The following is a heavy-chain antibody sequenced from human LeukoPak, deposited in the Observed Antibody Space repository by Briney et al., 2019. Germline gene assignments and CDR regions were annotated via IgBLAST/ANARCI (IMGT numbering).Heavy chain of an antibody. J-gene: IGHJ4*02. V-gene: IGHV4-59*08. Sequence: SETLSLTCSVSGGSVSSYYWSWIRQSPGKGLEWIGYIHNSGRANYNPSLKSRVTGFVDTSKNQVSLRLSSVTAADTAVYYCARHGTISSESYFDYWGQGTLVTVSS. D-gene: IGHD1-14*01. CDR2: IHNSGRA. CDR1: GGSVSSYY. CDR3: ARHGTISSESYFDY.